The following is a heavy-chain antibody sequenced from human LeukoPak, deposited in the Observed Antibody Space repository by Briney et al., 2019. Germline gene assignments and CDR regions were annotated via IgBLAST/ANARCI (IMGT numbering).Heavy chain of an antibody. D-gene: IGHD2-15*01. J-gene: IGHJ4*02. CDR3: ATARGGY. CDR2: ISTGSNTM. V-gene: IGHV3-48*01. Sequence: GGSLRLSCAVSGFTFRSYSMNWVRQAPGKGLEWVSYISTGSNTMYYADSVKGRFTISRDNSKNTLSLQMTSLRAEDTAVYYCATARGGYWGQGTLVTVSS. CDR1: GFTFRSYS.